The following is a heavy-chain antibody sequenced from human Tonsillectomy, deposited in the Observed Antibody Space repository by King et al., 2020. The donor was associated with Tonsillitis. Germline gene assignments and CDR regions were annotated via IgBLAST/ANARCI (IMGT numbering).Heavy chain of an antibody. CDR3: ARHSGSCWYLVAY. CDR1: GGSINSYY. J-gene: IGHJ4*02. CDR2: INYRGDN. D-gene: IGHD6-13*01. V-gene: IGHV4-59*08. Sequence: QLQESGPGLVKPSETLSLTCTVSGGSINSYYWSWIRQSPGKGLEWIGYINYRGDNNYNPSLKSRVTMSVDTSKNQFSLRLSSVTAADTAVYYCARHSGSCWYLVAYWGQGTLVTVSS.